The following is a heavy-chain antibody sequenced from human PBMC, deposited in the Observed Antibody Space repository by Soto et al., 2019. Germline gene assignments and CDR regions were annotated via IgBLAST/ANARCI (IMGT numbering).Heavy chain of an antibody. CDR3: ARGLIVGATTSGL. Sequence: SETLSLTCAVYGGSFSGYYWSWIRQPPGKGLEWIGEINHSGSTNYNPSLKSRVTISVDTSKNQFSLKLSSVTAADTAVYYCARGLIVGATTSGLWGQGTLVTVSS. D-gene: IGHD1-26*01. CDR1: GGSFSGYY. CDR2: INHSGST. V-gene: IGHV4-34*01. J-gene: IGHJ4*02.